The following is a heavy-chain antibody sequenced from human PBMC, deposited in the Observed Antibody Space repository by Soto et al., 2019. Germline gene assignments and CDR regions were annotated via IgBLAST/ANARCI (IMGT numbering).Heavy chain of an antibody. V-gene: IGHV1-18*01. CDR3: ARDGLLSNYDFWSGYSYYFDY. Sequence: QVQLVQSGAEVKKPGASVKVSCKASSYTFTTYGISWVRQAPGQGLEWMGWISAYNGNTNYAQNLQGRVTMTTDTSTSTAYMELRSLRSDDTAVYYCARDGLLSNYDFWSGYSYYFDYWGQGTLVTVSS. CDR1: SYTFTTYG. J-gene: IGHJ4*02. D-gene: IGHD3-3*01. CDR2: ISAYNGNT.